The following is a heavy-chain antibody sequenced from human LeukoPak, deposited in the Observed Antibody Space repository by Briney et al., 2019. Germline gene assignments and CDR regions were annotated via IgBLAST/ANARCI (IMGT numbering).Heavy chain of an antibody. D-gene: IGHD4-11*01. J-gene: IGHJ5*02. Sequence: PSETLSLTCAVYGGSFSSYYWSWIRQPPGKGLEWIGYIYYSGSTNYNPSLKSRVTISVDTSKNQFSLKLSSVTAADTAVYYCARGKYSTDYSNYLISWFDPWGQGTLVTVSS. CDR2: IYYSGST. V-gene: IGHV4-59*01. CDR3: ARGKYSTDYSNYLISWFDP. CDR1: GGSFSSYY.